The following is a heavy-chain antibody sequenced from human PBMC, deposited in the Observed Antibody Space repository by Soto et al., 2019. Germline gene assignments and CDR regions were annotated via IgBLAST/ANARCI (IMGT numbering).Heavy chain of an antibody. CDR3: ARDQIVDYIHYYGMDV. J-gene: IGHJ6*02. Sequence: QVQLQQWGAGLLKPSETLSLTCAVYGGSFSGYYWSWIRQPPGKGLEWIGEINHSGSTNYNPSLKSRVTMSVDTSKNQFSLKLSSVTAADTAVYYCARDQIVDYIHYYGMDVWGQGTTVTVSS. CDR1: GGSFSGYY. V-gene: IGHV4-34*01. CDR2: INHSGST. D-gene: IGHD1-26*01.